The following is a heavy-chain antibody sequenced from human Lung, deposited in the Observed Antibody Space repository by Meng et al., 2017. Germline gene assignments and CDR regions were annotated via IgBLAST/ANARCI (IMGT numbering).Heavy chain of an antibody. CDR3: ARGSITMVRGVSVFDP. J-gene: IGHJ5*02. V-gene: IGHV4-4*02. D-gene: IGHD3-10*01. CDR2: IYHSGST. CDR1: GGSISSSNW. Sequence: QLPLQESGPGLRKPVGTLSLTCAVSGGSISSSNWWSWVSQPPGKGLEWIGEIYHSGSTNYNPSLKSRVTISVDKSKNQFSLKLSSVTAADTAVYYCARGSITMVRGVSVFDPWGQGTLVTVSS.